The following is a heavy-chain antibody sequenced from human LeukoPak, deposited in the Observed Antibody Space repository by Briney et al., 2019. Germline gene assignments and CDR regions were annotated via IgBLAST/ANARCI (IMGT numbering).Heavy chain of an antibody. Sequence: ASVKVSCKASENTFINYYMHWVRQAPGQGLEWLGIVNPNGGRTAYAQNFQGRVSMTRDTSTTTVYMELSSLRSDDTAVYYCARDMSTAVTPISYAFDVWGQGTMVTVSS. CDR1: ENTFINYY. J-gene: IGHJ3*01. V-gene: IGHV1-46*01. CDR3: ARDMSTAVTPISYAFDV. CDR2: VNPNGGRT. D-gene: IGHD4-23*01.